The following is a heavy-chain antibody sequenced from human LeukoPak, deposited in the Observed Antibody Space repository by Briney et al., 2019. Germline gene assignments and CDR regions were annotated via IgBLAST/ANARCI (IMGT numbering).Heavy chain of an antibody. J-gene: IGHJ5*02. CDR1: GGSISSGDYS. Sequence: SQTLSLTCAVSGGSISSGDYSWSWIRQPPGKGLEWIGYIFQSGSTYYNPSLKSRVTISVDRAKNQFSLKLSSVTAADTAVYYCARVGSDWNDVRYNWFDPWGQGTLVTVSS. V-gene: IGHV4-30-2*01. CDR3: ARVGSDWNDVRYNWFDP. CDR2: IFQSGST. D-gene: IGHD1-1*01.